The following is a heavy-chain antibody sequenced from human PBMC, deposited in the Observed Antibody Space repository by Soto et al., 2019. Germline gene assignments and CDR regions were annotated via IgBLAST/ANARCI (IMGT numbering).Heavy chain of an antibody. CDR2: IHSPRSP. V-gene: IGHV4-4*07. CDR3: ARSPAYGDYATLDT. D-gene: IGHD4-17*01. Sequence: QVQLQESGPGLVKPSETLSLTCTVSGDSVSKYYWNWIRQPAGKGLEWIGRIHSPRSPNYNPSLKSRVTMSVDTSKNQFSLKLNLTSVTAADTDVYYCARSPAYGDYATLDTWGQGNLVTVSS. J-gene: IGHJ5*02. CDR1: GDSVSKYY.